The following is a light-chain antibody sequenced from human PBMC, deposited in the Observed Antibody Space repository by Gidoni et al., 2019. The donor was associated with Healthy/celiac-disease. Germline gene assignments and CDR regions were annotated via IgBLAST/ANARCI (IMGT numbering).Light chain of an antibody. Sequence: QSVLTQPSSASGTPAPRVTISRSGSSSNIGSNTVNWYQQLPGTAPKLLIYSNNQRPSGVPDRVSGSKSGTSASLAISGLQSEDEADYYCAAWDDSLNGGVFGGGTKLTVL. V-gene: IGLV1-44*01. CDR2: SNN. CDR1: SSNIGSNT. J-gene: IGLJ2*01. CDR3: AAWDDSLNGGV.